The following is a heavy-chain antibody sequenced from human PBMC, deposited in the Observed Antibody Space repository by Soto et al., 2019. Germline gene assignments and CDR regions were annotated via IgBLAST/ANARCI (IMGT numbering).Heavy chain of an antibody. CDR1: GDSISSSRYY. V-gene: IGHV4-39*01. J-gene: IGHJ6*02. CDR2: IYYSGST. Sequence: QLQLQESGPGLVKPSETLSLTCTVSGDSISSSRYYWGWIRQPPGKGLEWIGTIYYSGSTYYNPSLNRLLTTAXAXSXXQFSLTLSSVPAADTAVYYGARHGDGGTASLRGTYYYGMDVRGQGTTVTVSS. D-gene: IGHD3-10*01. CDR3: ARHGDGGTASLRGTYYYGMDV.